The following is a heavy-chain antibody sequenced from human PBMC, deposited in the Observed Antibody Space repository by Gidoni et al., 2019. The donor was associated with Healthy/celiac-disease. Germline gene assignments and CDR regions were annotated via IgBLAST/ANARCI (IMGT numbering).Heavy chain of an antibody. V-gene: IGHV4-39*01. CDR2: IYYSGST. J-gene: IGHJ6*02. Sequence: QLQLQESGPGLVKPSETLSLTCTVSGGSISSSSYYWGWIRQPPGKGLEWIGSIYYSGSTYYNPSLKSRVTISVDTSKNQFSLKLSSVTAADTAVYYCARIGFYYGMDVWGQGTTVTVSS. CDR1: GGSISSSSYY. CDR3: ARIGFYYGMDV. D-gene: IGHD2-2*03.